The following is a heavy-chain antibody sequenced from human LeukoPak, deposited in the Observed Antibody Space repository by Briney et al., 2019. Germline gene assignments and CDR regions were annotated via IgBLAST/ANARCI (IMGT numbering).Heavy chain of an antibody. CDR1: GGSISSYY. J-gene: IGHJ5*02. D-gene: IGHD3-10*01. Sequence: SETLSLTCTVSGGSISSYYWSWIRQPPGKGLEWIGYIYYSGSTNYNPSLKSRVTISVDTSKNQFSLKLRSVPGADTAVYCCTRWGGLSGWLDPGSEGPLLTVSS. V-gene: IGHV4-59*01. CDR3: TRWGGLSGWLDP. CDR2: IYYSGST.